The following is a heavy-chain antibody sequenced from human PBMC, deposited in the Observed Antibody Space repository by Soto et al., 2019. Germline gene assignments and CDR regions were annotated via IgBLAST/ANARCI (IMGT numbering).Heavy chain of an antibody. D-gene: IGHD5-12*01. Sequence: QVQLVQSGAEVRQPASSVKVSCKTSGGTFSSYAISWVRQAPGQGLEWMGGIVPIVDTSTYAQKFQGRVTRXAHXSTSTVYMELSSLRSDDTAVYYCVRVVAIPGYPDNWGQGTLVTVSS. J-gene: IGHJ4*02. CDR2: IVPIVDTS. CDR3: VRVVAIPGYPDN. V-gene: IGHV1-69*12. CDR1: GGTFSSYA.